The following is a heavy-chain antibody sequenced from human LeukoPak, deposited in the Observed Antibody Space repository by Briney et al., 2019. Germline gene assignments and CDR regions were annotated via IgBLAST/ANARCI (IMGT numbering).Heavy chain of an antibody. J-gene: IGHJ4*02. V-gene: IGHV4-34*01. CDR1: GGSFSGYY. CDR2: INHSGST. Sequence: PSETLSLTCAVYGGSFSGYYWSWIRQPPGKGLEWIGEINHSGSTNYNPSLKSRVTISVDTSKNQFSLKLSSVTAADTAVYYCARWGYGSGSYGIDYWGQGTLVTVSS. CDR3: ARWGYGSGSYGIDY. D-gene: IGHD3-10*01.